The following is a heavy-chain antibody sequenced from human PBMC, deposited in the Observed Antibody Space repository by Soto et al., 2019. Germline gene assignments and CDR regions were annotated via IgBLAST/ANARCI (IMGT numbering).Heavy chain of an antibody. Sequence: PSETLSLTCAVSGGSISGGGYSWSWIRQPPGKGLEWIGYIYHSGSTYYNPSLKSRVTISVDRSKNQFSLKLSSVTAADTAVYYCARENSSSRGMDVWGQGTTVTVSS. CDR3: ARENSSSRGMDV. D-gene: IGHD6-6*01. CDR1: GGSISGGGYS. CDR2: IYHSGST. J-gene: IGHJ6*02. V-gene: IGHV4-30-2*01.